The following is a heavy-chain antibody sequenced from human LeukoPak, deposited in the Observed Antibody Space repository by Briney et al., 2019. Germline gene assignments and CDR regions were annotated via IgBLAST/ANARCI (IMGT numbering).Heavy chain of an antibody. Sequence: GGSLRLSCAASGITFSSNPMSWVRQAPGKEPEWVSSITISGGTTYCADSVKGRFTISRDNSKNTLFLQMNSLRAEDTAVYYCARVTGYWGSGNYYLDYWGQGTLVTVSS. J-gene: IGHJ4*02. D-gene: IGHD3-10*01. CDR1: GITFSSNP. CDR2: ITISGGTT. CDR3: ARVTGYWGSGNYYLDY. V-gene: IGHV3-23*01.